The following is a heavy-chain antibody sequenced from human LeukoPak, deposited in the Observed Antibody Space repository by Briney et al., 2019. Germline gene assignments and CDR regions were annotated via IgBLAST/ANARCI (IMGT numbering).Heavy chain of an antibody. CDR3: ARDLPRYCSGGSCYGDY. CDR2: INPNSGGT. Sequence: GASVKVSCKASGYTFTGYYMHWVRQAPGQGLEWMGWINPNSGGTNYAQKFQGRVTMTRDTSISTAYMELSRLRSDDTAVYYCARDLPRYCSGGSCYGDYWGQGTLVTVSS. D-gene: IGHD2-15*01. CDR1: GYTFTGYY. V-gene: IGHV1-2*02. J-gene: IGHJ4*02.